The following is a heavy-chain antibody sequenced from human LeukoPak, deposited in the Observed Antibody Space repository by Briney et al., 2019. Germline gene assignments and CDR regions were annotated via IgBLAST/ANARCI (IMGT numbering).Heavy chain of an antibody. V-gene: IGHV1-18*01. CDR2: ISAYNGNT. D-gene: IGHD6-13*01. CDR3: AREGEKYSSSWYVGYYYYYYMDV. CDR1: GYTFTSYG. J-gene: IGHJ6*03. Sequence: VKVSCKASGYTFTSYGISWVRQAPGRGLEWMGWISAYNGNTNYAQKLQGRVTMTTDTSTSTAYMELRSLRSDDTAVYYCAREGEKYSSSWYVGYYYYYYMDVWGKGTTVTVSS.